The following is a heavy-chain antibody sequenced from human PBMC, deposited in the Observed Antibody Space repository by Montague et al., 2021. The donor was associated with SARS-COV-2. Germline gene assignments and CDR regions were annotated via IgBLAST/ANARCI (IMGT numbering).Heavy chain of an antibody. Sequence: PALVKPTQTLTLTCTFSGFSLRSDDEGVAWIRQSPGQALEWLAVIYWNGDKCYSPSLQRRLTITKDTSENQVVLTMTNMDPVDTATYYCAHRGMIRGLIFDYWGQGTLVTVSS. D-gene: IGHD3-10*01. V-gene: IGHV2-5*01. CDR1: GFSLRSDDEG. J-gene: IGHJ4*02. CDR3: AHRGMIRGLIFDY. CDR2: IYWNGDK.